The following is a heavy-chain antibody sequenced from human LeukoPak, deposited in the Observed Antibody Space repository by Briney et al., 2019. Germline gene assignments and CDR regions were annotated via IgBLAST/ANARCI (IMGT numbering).Heavy chain of an antibody. CDR1: GFTFSSYT. V-gene: IGHV3-23*01. CDR3: AKTSTFYYDSSGYHYDY. CDR2: ITTSDGNT. D-gene: IGHD3-22*01. Sequence: QSGGSLRLSCAASGFTFSSYTMSWVRQAPGKGLEWVSTITTSDGNTYYADSVKGRFTVSRDNSKNTLYLQMNSLRAEDTAVYYCAKTSTFYYDSSGYHYDYWGQGALVTVSS. J-gene: IGHJ4*02.